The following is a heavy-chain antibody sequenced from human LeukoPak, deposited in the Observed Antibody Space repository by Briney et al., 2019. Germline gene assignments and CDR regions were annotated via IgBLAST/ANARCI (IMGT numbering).Heavy chain of an antibody. CDR3: ARDQCSTTTCYRDDYYYYYYMDV. CDR2: ISHDGSNE. Sequence: GRSLRLSCSVSGFTFSNYGIHWVRQAPGKGLEWVAVISHDGSNENYADSVKGRFTISRDNSKCTVHLQMSSLRAEDTAVYYCARDQCSTTTCYRDDYYYYYYMDVWGKGTTVTVSS. V-gene: IGHV3-30*15. CDR1: GFTFSNYG. D-gene: IGHD2-2*02. J-gene: IGHJ6*03.